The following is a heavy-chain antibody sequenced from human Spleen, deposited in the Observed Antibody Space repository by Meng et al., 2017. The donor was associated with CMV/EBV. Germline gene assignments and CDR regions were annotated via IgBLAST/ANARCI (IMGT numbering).Heavy chain of an antibody. J-gene: IGHJ5*02. D-gene: IGHD5-24*01. V-gene: IGHV3-21*01. CDR3: ARGMGGGQRWLDL. Sequence: AGYGFTFSSSSMNWVCQAPGKGLEWVSSISSGGNFIYYAESVKGRFTISRDNAKNSMYLQMNSLRAEDTALYYCARGMGGGQRWLDLWGQGTLVTVSS. CDR1: GFTFSSSS. CDR2: ISSGGNFI.